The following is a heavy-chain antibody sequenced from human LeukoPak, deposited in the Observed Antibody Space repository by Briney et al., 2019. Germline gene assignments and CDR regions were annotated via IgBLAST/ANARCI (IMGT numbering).Heavy chain of an antibody. Sequence: SEILSLTCTVSGGSISSSSYYWGWIRQPPGKGLEWIGSIYYSGSTYYNPSLKSRVTISVDTSKNQFSLKLSSVTAADTAVYYCARLGVGAFDIWGQGTMVTVSS. CDR1: GGSISSSSYY. J-gene: IGHJ3*02. D-gene: IGHD2-15*01. V-gene: IGHV4-39*01. CDR2: IYYSGST. CDR3: ARLGVGAFDI.